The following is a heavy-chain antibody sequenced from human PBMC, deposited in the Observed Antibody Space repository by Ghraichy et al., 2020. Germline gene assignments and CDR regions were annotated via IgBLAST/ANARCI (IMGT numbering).Heavy chain of an antibody. D-gene: IGHD3-3*01. V-gene: IGHV1-8*01. CDR3: ARGLGYDFWSGYTRYYGMDV. CDR2: MNPNSGNT. J-gene: IGHJ6*02. Sequence: SVKVSCKASGYTFTNYDINWVRQATGQGLEWMGWMNPNSGNTGYAQKLQGRVTMTKNTSISTAYMELSSLRSEDTAVYYCARGLGYDFWSGYTRYYGMDVWGQGTTVTVSS. CDR1: GYTFTNYD.